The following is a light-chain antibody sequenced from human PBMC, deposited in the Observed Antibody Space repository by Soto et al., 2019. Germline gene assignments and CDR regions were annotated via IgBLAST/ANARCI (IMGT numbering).Light chain of an antibody. CDR1: SSDIGGYNY. J-gene: IGLJ2*01. CDR3: TSYAGTNNPVV. V-gene: IGLV2-8*01. CDR2: EVS. Sequence: QSVLTQPAAVSGSPGQSITISCIGTSSDIGGYNYVSWYQQHPGKAPKLMIFEVSKRPSGVPDRFSGSKSGNTASLTVSGLQAEDEADYYCTSYAGTNNPVVFGGGTKLTVL.